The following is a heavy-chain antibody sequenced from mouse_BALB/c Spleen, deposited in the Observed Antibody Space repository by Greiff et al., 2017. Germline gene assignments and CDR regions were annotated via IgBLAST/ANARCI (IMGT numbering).Heavy chain of an antibody. Sequence: EVMLVESGGGLVKPGGSLKLSCAASGFAFSSYDMSWVRQTPEKRLEWVAYISSGGGSTYYPDTVKGRFTISRDNAKNTLYLQMSSLKSEDTAMYYCAITVGYYFDYWGQGTTLTVSS. CDR1: GFAFSSYD. D-gene: IGHD1-1*01. CDR2: ISSGGGST. J-gene: IGHJ2*01. CDR3: AITVGYYFDY. V-gene: IGHV5-12-1*01.